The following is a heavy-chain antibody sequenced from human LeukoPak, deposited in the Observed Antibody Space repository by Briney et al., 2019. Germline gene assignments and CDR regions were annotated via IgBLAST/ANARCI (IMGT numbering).Heavy chain of an antibody. CDR3: ASFDYGDTLYY. J-gene: IGHJ4*02. CDR2: INHSGST. CDR1: GGSFSGYY. V-gene: IGHV4-34*01. D-gene: IGHD4-17*01. Sequence: SETLSLTCAVYGGSFSGYYWSWIRQPPGKGLEWIGEINHSGSTNYNPSLKSRATISVDTSKNQFSLKLSSVTAADTAVYYCASFDYGDTLYYWGQGTLVTVSS.